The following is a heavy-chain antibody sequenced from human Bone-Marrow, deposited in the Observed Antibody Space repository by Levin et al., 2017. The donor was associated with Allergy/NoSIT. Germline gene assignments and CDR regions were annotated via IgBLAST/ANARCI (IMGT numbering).Heavy chain of an antibody. J-gene: IGHJ4*02. Sequence: RPSETLSLTCTVSGDSISSYYWTWIRQPPGKGLEWIGNIYYSGSTNYNPSLKSRVTISIDTSKNQFSLKLSSVTAADTAVYYCARLNDYDSSGYSLEYDFWGQGTLVTVSS. CDR3: ARLNDYDSSGYSLEYDF. V-gene: IGHV4-59*08. CDR2: IYYSGST. CDR1: GDSISSYY. D-gene: IGHD3-22*01.